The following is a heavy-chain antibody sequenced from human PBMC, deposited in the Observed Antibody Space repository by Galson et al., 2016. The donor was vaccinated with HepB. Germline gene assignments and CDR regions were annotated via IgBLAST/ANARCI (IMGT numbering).Heavy chain of an antibody. CDR3: VQGSTAPAV. CDR2: ISRSGDST. Sequence: SLRLSCAASGFTFNNYGMTWVRQAPGKGLEVVSSISRSGDSTDYADSVKGRFTISRDNSKNTLSLQMNSLRAEDTAVYYCVQGSTAPAVWVKGPTVTVSA. D-gene: IGHD1-26*01. CDR1: GFTFNNYG. V-gene: IGHV3-23*01. J-gene: IGHJ6*04.